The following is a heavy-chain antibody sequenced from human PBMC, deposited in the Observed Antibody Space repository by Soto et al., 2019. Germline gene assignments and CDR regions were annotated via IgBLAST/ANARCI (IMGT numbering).Heavy chain of an antibody. CDR3: ARDRIAAADYWYFDL. CDR2: IKQDGSEK. CDR1: GFTFSSYW. D-gene: IGHD6-13*01. V-gene: IGHV3-7*01. J-gene: IGHJ2*01. Sequence: PGGSLRLSSAASGFTFSSYWMSWVRQAPGKGLEWVANIKQDGSEKYYVDSVKGRFTISRDNAKNSLYLQMNSLRAEDTAVYYCARDRIAAADYWYFDLWGRGTLVTVSS.